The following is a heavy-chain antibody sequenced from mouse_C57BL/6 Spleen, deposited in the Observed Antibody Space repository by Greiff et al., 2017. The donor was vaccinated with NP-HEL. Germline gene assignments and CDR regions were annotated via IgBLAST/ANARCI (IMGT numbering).Heavy chain of an antibody. CDR2: IGPEPGGT. CDR1: GYTFTDYE. J-gene: IGHJ2*01. CDR3: TRCRDGYTLVDY. Sequence: QVQLQQSGAELVRPGASVTLSCKASGYTFTDYEMHWVKQTPVHGLVWIGAIGPEPGGTAYNQKFKGKAILTADKSSSTAYMELRSLTSEHSVVYYCTRCRDGYTLVDYWGQGTTLTVSS. D-gene: IGHD2-3*01. V-gene: IGHV1-15*01.